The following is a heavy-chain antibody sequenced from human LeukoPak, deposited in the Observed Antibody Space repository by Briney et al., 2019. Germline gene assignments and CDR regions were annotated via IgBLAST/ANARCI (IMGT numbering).Heavy chain of an antibody. Sequence: PSETLSLTCTVSGGSISSGDYYWSWIRQPPGKGLEWIGYIYYSGSTYYNPSLKSRVTISVDTSKNQFSLKLSSVTAADTAVYFCAREPMHDDVGYWGQGTLVTVSS. CDR2: IYYSGST. D-gene: IGHD2-2*01. CDR1: GGSISSGDYY. V-gene: IGHV4-30-4*02. J-gene: IGHJ4*02. CDR3: AREPMHDDVGY.